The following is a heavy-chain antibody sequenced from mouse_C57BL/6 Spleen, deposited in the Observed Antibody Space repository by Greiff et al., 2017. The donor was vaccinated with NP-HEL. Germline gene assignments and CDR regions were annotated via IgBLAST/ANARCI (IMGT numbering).Heavy chain of an antibody. D-gene: IGHD1-1*01. CDR3: ARGGVTTVGAGAMDY. CDR2: IYPGSGST. J-gene: IGHJ4*01. V-gene: IGHV1-55*01. Sequence: VQLQQPGAELVKPGASVKMSCKASGYTFTSYWITWVKQRPGQGLEWIGDIYPGSGSTNYNEKFKSKATLTVDTSSSTAYMQLSSLTSEDSAVYYGARGGVTTVGAGAMDYWGQGTPVTVSS. CDR1: GYTFTSYW.